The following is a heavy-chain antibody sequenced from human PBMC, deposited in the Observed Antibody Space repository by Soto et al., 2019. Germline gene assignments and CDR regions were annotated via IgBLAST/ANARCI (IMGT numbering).Heavy chain of an antibody. V-gene: IGHV3-64*01. J-gene: IGHJ4*02. CDR2: ISSNGRST. CDR1: GFTFSTYA. CDR3: ARDRCTNGVCYAPSDY. D-gene: IGHD2-8*01. Sequence: GGSLRLSCATSGFTFSTYAMHWVRQAPGKGLEYVLAISSNGRSTYYANSVKGRFTISRDNSKNTLYLQMDSLRAEDMAVYYCARDRCTNGVCYAPSDYWGQGTLVTVSS.